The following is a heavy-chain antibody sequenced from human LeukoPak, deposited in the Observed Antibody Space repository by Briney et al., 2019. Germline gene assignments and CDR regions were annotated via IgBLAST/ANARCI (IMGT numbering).Heavy chain of an antibody. Sequence: GGSLRLSCEASGFTFSSYAMSWVRQAPGKGLAWVSVISSSADSTYYADSVKGRFTISRDNSKNTLYLQMNNLRAEDTAVYYCAKPLEKYTYGGNSDYWGQGILVTVSS. J-gene: IGHJ4*02. CDR2: ISSSADST. D-gene: IGHD4-23*01. CDR3: AKPLEKYTYGGNSDY. CDR1: GFTFSSYA. V-gene: IGHV3-23*01.